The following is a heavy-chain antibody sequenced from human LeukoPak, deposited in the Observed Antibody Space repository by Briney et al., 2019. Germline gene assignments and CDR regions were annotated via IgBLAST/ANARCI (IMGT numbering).Heavy chain of an antibody. CDR3: ARDQGSGNWFDP. CDR2: INPNSGGT. D-gene: IGHD3-10*01. J-gene: IGHJ5*02. Sequence: ASVKVSCKASGYTFTGYYMHWGRQAPGQGLEWMGCINPNSGGTNYAQKFQGWVTMTRDTSSSTAYMELSRLRSDDTAVYYCARDQGSGNWFDPWGQGTLVTVSS. CDR1: GYTFTGYY. V-gene: IGHV1-2*04.